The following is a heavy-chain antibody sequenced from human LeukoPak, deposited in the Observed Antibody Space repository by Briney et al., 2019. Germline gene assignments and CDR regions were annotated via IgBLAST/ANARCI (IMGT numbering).Heavy chain of an antibody. CDR3: ARDRVGATDYFDY. CDR2: ISYDGSNK. J-gene: IGHJ4*02. V-gene: IGHV3-30-3*01. D-gene: IGHD1-26*01. Sequence: QSGGSLRLSCAASGFTFSSYAMHWVRQAPGKGLEWVAVISYDGSNKCYADSVKGRFTISRDNSKNTLYLQMNSLRAEDTAVYYCARDRVGATDYFDYWGQGTLVTVSS. CDR1: GFTFSSYA.